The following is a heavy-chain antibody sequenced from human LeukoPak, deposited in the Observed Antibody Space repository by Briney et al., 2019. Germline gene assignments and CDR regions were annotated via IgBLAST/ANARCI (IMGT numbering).Heavy chain of an antibody. V-gene: IGHV3-73*01. Sequence: GGSLRLSCAASGFTFSSYAMSWVRQASGKGLEWVGRIRSKGNNYATSYAASVKGRFTISRDDSKNTLYLQMNSLRAEDTAVYYCARHALQWELLTLELEYFQHWGQGTLVTVSS. CDR2: IRSKGNNYAT. CDR1: GFTFSSYA. D-gene: IGHD1-26*01. CDR3: ARHALQWELLTLELEYFQH. J-gene: IGHJ1*01.